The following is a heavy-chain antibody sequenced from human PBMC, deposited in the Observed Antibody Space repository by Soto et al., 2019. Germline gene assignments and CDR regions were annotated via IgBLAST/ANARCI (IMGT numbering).Heavy chain of an antibody. D-gene: IGHD2-2*01. CDR1: GFTFSSYA. Sequence: EVQLLEAGGGLIQPGGSLRLSCAASGFTFSSYAMSWVRQAPGKGLEWVSAITDSGGSTYHADSVKGRFTISRDNAKNTLYLQMSSLRAEDKAVYYCAKRSASSRPYFFDYWGQGTLVTGSS. CDR3: AKRSASSRPYFFDY. V-gene: IGHV3-23*01. CDR2: ITDSGGST. J-gene: IGHJ4*02.